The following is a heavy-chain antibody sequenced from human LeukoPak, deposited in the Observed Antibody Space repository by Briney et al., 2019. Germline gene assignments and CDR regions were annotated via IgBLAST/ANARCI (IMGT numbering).Heavy chain of an antibody. V-gene: IGHV1-18*01. D-gene: IGHD1-14*01. Sequence: SVKVSCKTSGYPFTHYYITWVRQAPGQGLEWMGWVSGYNAKTSYAQKFQGRVTMTIETSTTTAYMELESLRSDDTAVYYCARETSTTWPHRYFQHWGQGTLVAVSS. CDR1: GYPFTHYY. J-gene: IGHJ1*01. CDR3: ARETSTTWPHRYFQH. CDR2: VSGYNAKT.